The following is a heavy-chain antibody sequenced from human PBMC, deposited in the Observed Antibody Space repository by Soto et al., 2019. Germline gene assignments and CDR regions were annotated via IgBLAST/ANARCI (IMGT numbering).Heavy chain of an antibody. CDR2: INPNSGGT. CDR1: GYTFTGYY. Sequence: RASVKVSGKASGYTFTGYYMHWVRQAPGQGLEWMGWINPNSGGTNYAQKFQGRVTMTRDTSISTAYMELSRLRSDDTAVYYCARGEYYDILTGYFLGFDPWGQGTLVTVPQ. CDR3: ARGEYYDILTGYFLGFDP. V-gene: IGHV1-2*02. D-gene: IGHD3-9*01. J-gene: IGHJ5*02.